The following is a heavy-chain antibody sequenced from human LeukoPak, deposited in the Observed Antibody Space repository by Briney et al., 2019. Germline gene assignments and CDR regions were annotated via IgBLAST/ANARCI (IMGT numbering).Heavy chain of an antibody. D-gene: IGHD2-2*01. CDR3: ASHIVVVTAIRYYAMDV. J-gene: IGHJ6*02. CDR2: ITTSSSYI. CDR1: GFSFGSYD. Sequence: GGSLRLSCAASGFSFGSYDMNWVRQAPGKGLEWVSSITTSSSYIYYADSVKGRFTVSRDNAKNSLYLQMNRLRAEDTAVYYCASHIVVVTAIRYYAMDVWGQGTTVTVSS. V-gene: IGHV3-21*01.